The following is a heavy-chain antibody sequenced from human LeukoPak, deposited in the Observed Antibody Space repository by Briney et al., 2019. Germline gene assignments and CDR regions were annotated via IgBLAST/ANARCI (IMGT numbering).Heavy chain of an antibody. CDR1: GGSISSYY. Sequence: PSETLSLTCTVSGGSISSYYWSWIRQPPGKGLEWIGYIYYSGSTNYSPSLKSRVTISVDTSKNQFSLKLSSVTAADTAVSYCARSERIIMILGGAFDIWGQGTVVTVSS. J-gene: IGHJ3*02. CDR3: ARSERIIMILGGAFDI. D-gene: IGHD3-22*01. CDR2: IYYSGST. V-gene: IGHV4-59*08.